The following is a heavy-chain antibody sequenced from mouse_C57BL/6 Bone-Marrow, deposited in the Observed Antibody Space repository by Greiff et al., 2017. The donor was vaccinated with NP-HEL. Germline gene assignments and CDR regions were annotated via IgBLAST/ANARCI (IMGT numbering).Heavy chain of an antibody. CDR2: ISNLAYSI. CDR3: ARRGGIYYGSYWYFDV. CDR1: GFTFSDYG. J-gene: IGHJ1*03. V-gene: IGHV5-15*01. Sequence: EVKLMEPGGGLVQPGGSLKLSCAASGFTFSDYGMAWVRQAPRKGPEWVAFISNLAYSIYYADTVTGRFTISRENAKNTLYLEMSSLRSEDTAMYYCARRGGIYYGSYWYFDVWGTGTTVTVSS. D-gene: IGHD1-1*01.